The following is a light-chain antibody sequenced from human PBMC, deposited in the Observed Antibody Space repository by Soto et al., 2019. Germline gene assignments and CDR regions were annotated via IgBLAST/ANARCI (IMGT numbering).Light chain of an antibody. CDR1: QVVSSSY. V-gene: IGKV3-20*01. Sequence: EIVLTQSPGTLSLSQGESATLSCRANQVVSSSYLAWYQQKPGQAPRLLIYHASDRATGVPARFSGSGSWTDFALTITRLEPEDFALFYCQQYGTFPFSFGQGTNLVIK. CDR3: QQYGTFPFS. CDR2: HAS. J-gene: IGKJ2*01.